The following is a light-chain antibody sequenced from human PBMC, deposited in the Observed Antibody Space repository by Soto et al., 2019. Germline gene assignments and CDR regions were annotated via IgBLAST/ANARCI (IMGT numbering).Light chain of an antibody. J-gene: IGLJ1*01. CDR3: SSYTRTSSFYV. V-gene: IGLV2-14*03. CDR2: DVS. CDR1: NSDIGNYDF. Sequence: QSVLTQPASVSGSPRQSITISCTGANSDIGNYDFVSWYRQHPAEAPKVLIFDVSNRPSGISNRFSGSKSGNTASLTIYGLQAEDEADYFCSSYTRTSSFYVFGTGTQVTVL.